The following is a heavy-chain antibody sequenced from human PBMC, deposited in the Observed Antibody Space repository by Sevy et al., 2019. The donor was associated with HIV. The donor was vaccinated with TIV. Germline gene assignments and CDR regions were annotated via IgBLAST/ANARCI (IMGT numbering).Heavy chain of an antibody. V-gene: IGHV1-69*13. CDR3: ATTVSCGGDCYFFDP. J-gene: IGHJ5*02. Sequence: ASVKVSCKASGDIFRNFVSTWVRQAPGQGLEWMGGIITISGTANNAQKYNGRVTITADEATSTVYMELRSLRSEDTAVYYCATTVSCGGDCYFFDPWGQGTLVTVSS. CDR2: IITISGTA. CDR1: GDIFRNFV. D-gene: IGHD2-21*02.